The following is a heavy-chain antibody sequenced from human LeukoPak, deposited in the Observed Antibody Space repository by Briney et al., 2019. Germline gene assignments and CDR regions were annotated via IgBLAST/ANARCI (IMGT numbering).Heavy chain of an antibody. CDR3: AKVPGGSGWPAEYLQH. D-gene: IGHD6-19*01. V-gene: IGHV3-33*06. CDR2: IWYDGSNK. CDR1: GFTFSSYG. Sequence: QSGGSLRLSCAASGFTFSSYGMHWVRQAPGKGLEWVAVIWYDGSNKYYADSVKGRFTISRDNSKNTLYLQMNSLRAEDTAVYYCAKVPGGSGWPAEYLQHWGQGTLVTVSS. J-gene: IGHJ1*01.